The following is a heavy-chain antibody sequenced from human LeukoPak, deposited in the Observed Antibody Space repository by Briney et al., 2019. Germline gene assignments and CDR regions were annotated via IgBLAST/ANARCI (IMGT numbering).Heavy chain of an antibody. CDR1: GFTFSTYS. J-gene: IGHJ3*02. D-gene: IGHD3-10*01. Sequence: PGGSLRLSCAASGFTFSTYSMNWVRQAPGKGLEWVSSIATSSDYIYYACSLKGRFTISRDNAKNSLYLHMNSLRPDDTAVYYCARGRSITILRGVAISDGFDIWGQGTKVTVS. CDR3: ARGRSITILRGVAISDGFDI. V-gene: IGHV3-21*06. CDR2: IATSSDYI.